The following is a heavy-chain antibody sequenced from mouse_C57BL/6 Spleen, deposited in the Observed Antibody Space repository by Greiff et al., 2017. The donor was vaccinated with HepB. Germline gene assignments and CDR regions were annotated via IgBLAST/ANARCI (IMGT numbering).Heavy chain of an antibody. CDR2: ILPGSGST. D-gene: IGHD2-4*01. CDR1: GYTFTGYW. V-gene: IGHV1-9*01. CDR3: ARGGSTMITTYYFDY. Sequence: QVQLQQSGAELMKPGASVKLSCKATGYTFTGYWIEWVKQRPGHGLEWIGEILPGSGSTNYNEKFKGKATFTADTSSNPAYMQLSSLTTEDSAIYYCARGGSTMITTYYFDYWGQGTTLTVSS. J-gene: IGHJ2*01.